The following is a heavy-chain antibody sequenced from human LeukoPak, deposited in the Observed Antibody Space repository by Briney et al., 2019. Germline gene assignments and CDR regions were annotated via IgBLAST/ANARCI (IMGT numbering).Heavy chain of an antibody. V-gene: IGHV3-20*04. CDR1: GFIFSSYG. Sequence: GGTLRLSCAASGFIFSSYGMSWVRQAPGKGLEWVSGINWNGGSTGYADSVKGRFTISRDNAKNSLYLQMNSLRAEDTALYYCARADGIGWYYYYMDVWGKGTTVTVSS. CDR2: INWNGGST. D-gene: IGHD6-19*01. CDR3: ARADGIGWYYYYMDV. J-gene: IGHJ6*03.